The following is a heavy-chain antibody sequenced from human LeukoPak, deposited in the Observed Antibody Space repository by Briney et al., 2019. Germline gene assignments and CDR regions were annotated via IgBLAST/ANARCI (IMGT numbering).Heavy chain of an antibody. D-gene: IGHD3-10*01. V-gene: IGHV1-69*04. Sequence: SVKVSCKASGGTFSSYAISWVRQAPGQGLEWMGRIIPILGIANYAQKFQGRVTITADKSTSTAYMELSSLRSEDTAVYYCAKAYNYGSGSHYQIFDSWGQGTLVTVSS. CDR3: AKAYNYGSGSHYQIFDS. CDR2: IIPILGIA. J-gene: IGHJ4*02. CDR1: GGTFSSYA.